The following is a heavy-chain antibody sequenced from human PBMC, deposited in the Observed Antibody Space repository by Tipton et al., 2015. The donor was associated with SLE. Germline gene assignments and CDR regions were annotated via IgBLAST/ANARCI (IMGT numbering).Heavy chain of an antibody. Sequence: TLSLTCTVSGGSINNYYWSWIRQHPGKGLEWIGYIYYSGNTYYNPSLKSRVTISVDTSKNQFSLRLSSVTAADTAVYYCARQGYYGSGSWLWGQGTLVTVSS. J-gene: IGHJ4*02. CDR2: IYYSGNT. D-gene: IGHD3-10*01. CDR1: GGSINNYY. V-gene: IGHV4-59*06. CDR3: ARQGYYGSGSWL.